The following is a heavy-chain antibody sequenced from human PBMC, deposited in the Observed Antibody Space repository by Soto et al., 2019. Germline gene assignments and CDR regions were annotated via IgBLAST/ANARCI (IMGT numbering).Heavy chain of an antibody. J-gene: IGHJ6*02. Sequence: SQTLSLTCAISGDSVSSNSAAWNWIRQSPSRGLEWLGRTYYRSKWYNDYAVSVKSRITINPDTSKNQFSLQLNSVTPEDTAVHYCARDLAALRYFDWLPDYYYYGMDVWGQGTTVTVSS. CDR3: ARDLAALRYFDWLPDYYYYGMDV. CDR2: TYYRSKWYN. CDR1: GDSVSSNSAA. V-gene: IGHV6-1*01. D-gene: IGHD3-9*01.